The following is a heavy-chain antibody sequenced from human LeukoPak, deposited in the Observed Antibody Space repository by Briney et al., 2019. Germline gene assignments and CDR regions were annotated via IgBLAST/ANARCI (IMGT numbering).Heavy chain of an antibody. D-gene: IGHD5-18*01. CDR2: IYTSGST. V-gene: IGHV4-61*02. J-gene: IGHJ5*02. CDR1: GDSSSGHSYY. CDR3: ARGPTAMVSLDNWFDP. Sequence: SETLSLTCTVSGDSSSGHSYYWSWIRQPAGKGLEWIGRIYTSGSTNYNPSLKSRVTISVDTSKNQFSLKLSSVTAADTAVYYCARGPTAMVSLDNWFDPWGQGTLVTVSS.